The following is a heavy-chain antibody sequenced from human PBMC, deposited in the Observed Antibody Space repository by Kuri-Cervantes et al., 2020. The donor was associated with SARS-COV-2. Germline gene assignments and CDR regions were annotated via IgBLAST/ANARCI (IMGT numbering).Heavy chain of an antibody. CDR1: GYSISSGYY. Sequence: SETLSLTCAVSGYSISSGYYWGWIRQPPGKGLEWIGSIYHSGSTNYNPSLKSRVTISVDTSKNQFSLKLSSVTAADTAVYYCARASYSVDCFDYWGQGTLVTVSS. V-gene: IGHV4-38-2*01. J-gene: IGHJ4*02. D-gene: IGHD2-21*01. CDR2: IYHSGST. CDR3: ARASYSVDCFDY.